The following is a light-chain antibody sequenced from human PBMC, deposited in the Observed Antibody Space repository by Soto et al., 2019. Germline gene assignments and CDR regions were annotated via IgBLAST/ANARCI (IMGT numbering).Light chain of an antibody. Sequence: EIVLTQSPATLPVSPGERSTLSCRASQSVSSNLAWYQQEPGQAPRLLIYGASTRATGIPARFSGSGSGTEFTLTIRSLQSEDFAVYYCQRYNNWPPVTFGQGTTVDIK. J-gene: IGKJ1*01. V-gene: IGKV3-15*01. CDR1: QSVSSN. CDR3: QRYNNWPPVT. CDR2: GAS.